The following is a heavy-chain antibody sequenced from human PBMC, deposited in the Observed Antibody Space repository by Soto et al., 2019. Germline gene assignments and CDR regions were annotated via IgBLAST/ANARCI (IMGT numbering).Heavy chain of an antibody. CDR1: GYTFTSYG. CDR2: ISAYNGNT. CDR3: ARDRATPPNTYFDY. J-gene: IGHJ4*02. Sequence: ASVKVSCKASGYTFTSYGISWVRQAPGQGLEWMGWISAYNGNTNYAQKLQGRVTMTTDTSTSTAYMELRSLRSDDTAVYYCARDRATPPNTYFDYWGQGTLVTVSS. V-gene: IGHV1-18*01. D-gene: IGHD3-10*01.